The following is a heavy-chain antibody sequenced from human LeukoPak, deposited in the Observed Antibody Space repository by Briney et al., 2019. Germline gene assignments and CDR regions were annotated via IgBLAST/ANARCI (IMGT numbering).Heavy chain of an antibody. CDR1: GYTFTRYG. J-gene: IGHJ5*02. CDR2: ISAYNGNT. Sequence: GASVKVSCKASGYTFTRYGISWVRQAPGQGLEWMGWISAYNGNTNYAQKLQGRVTMTTDTSTSTAYMELRSLRSDDTAVYYCARPLTPGIAVAGLQSWGQGTLVTVSS. CDR3: ARPLTPGIAVAGLQS. D-gene: IGHD6-19*01. V-gene: IGHV1-18*01.